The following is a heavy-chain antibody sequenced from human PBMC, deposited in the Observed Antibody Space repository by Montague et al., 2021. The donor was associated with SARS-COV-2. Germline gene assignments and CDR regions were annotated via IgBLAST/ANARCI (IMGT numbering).Heavy chain of an antibody. CDR1: GDSISNYY. J-gene: IGHJ6*02. CDR2: IYYSGST. Sequence: SETLSLTCTVSGDSISNYYWSWIRQPPGKGLEWIGYIYYSGSTNYNPSLKSRVTISVDTSKNQFSLKLSSVTAADTAVYYCACGEITTRGLIYYYGMDVWGQGTTVTVSS. CDR3: ACGEITTRGLIYYYGMDV. V-gene: IGHV4-59*12. D-gene: IGHD3-10*01.